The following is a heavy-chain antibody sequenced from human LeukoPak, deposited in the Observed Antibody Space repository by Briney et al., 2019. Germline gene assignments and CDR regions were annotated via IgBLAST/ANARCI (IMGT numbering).Heavy chain of an antibody. CDR2: IYYSGST. D-gene: IGHD3-22*01. CDR3: TRDGPRSSGYPDT. Sequence: PSETLSLTCTVSGGSISSGGHFWSWIRQHPGKGLEWIGYIYYSGSTYYNPSLKSRVNISVDTSKNRFSLRLNSVTAADTAVYYCTRDGPRSSGYPDTWGQGTRVTVSS. CDR1: GGSISSGGHF. V-gene: IGHV4-31*03. J-gene: IGHJ5*02.